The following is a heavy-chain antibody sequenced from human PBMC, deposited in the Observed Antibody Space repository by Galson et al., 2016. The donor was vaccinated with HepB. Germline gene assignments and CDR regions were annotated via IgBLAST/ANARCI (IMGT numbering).Heavy chain of an antibody. CDR2: ISPIFGTT. D-gene: IGHD3-3*01. Sequence: SVKVPCKASGGTFSSYGIVWVRQAPGQGLEWMGGISPIFGTTNYAQKFQGRVTITADESTTTAYMELSSLRSEDTAVYYCARNTIFGVSRGAWFDPWGQGTLVTVSS. CDR3: ARNTIFGVSRGAWFDP. V-gene: IGHV1-69*13. CDR1: GGTFSSYG. J-gene: IGHJ5*02.